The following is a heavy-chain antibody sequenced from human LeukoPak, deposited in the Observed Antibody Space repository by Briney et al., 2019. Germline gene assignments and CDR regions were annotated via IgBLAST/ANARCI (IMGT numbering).Heavy chain of an antibody. V-gene: IGHV3-30*02. Sequence: GGSLRLSCAASGFTFSTYGIHWVRQAPGKGLEWVAFIRYVGTNKWYADSVKGRFTISRDNSKSMLYLQMNSLRAEDTAVYHCAKDRDYGDYPSAYYYYMDVWGKGTTVTVSS. CDR2: IRYVGTNK. D-gene: IGHD4-17*01. CDR1: GFTFSTYG. J-gene: IGHJ6*03. CDR3: AKDRDYGDYPSAYYYYMDV.